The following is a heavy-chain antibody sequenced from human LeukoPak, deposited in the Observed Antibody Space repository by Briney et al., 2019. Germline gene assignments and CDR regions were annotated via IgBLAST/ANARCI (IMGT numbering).Heavy chain of an antibody. Sequence: ASVKVSCKASGYTFTGYYMHWVRQAPGQGLEWMGWINPNSGGTNYAQKFQSRVTMTRDTSISTAYMELSRLRSDDTAVYYCAREDCSSTSCYQGNNWFDPWGQGTLSPSPQ. CDR1: GYTFTGYY. J-gene: IGHJ5*02. D-gene: IGHD2-2*01. V-gene: IGHV1-2*02. CDR3: AREDCSSTSCYQGNNWFDP. CDR2: INPNSGGT.